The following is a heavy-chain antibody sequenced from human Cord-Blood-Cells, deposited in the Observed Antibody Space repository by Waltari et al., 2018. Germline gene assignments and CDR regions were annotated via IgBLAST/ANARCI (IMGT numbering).Heavy chain of an antibody. D-gene: IGHD3-10*01. Sequence: QVQLVQSGAEVKKPGASVKVYCKASGYTFTGYYMHWVRQAPGTGLEWMGWINPNSGGTNYAQKFQGRVTMTRDTSISTAYMELSRLRSDDTAVYYCAREVTITMVRGVNPFDYWGQGTLVTVSS. J-gene: IGHJ4*02. CDR1: GYTFTGYY. V-gene: IGHV1-2*02. CDR3: AREVTITMVRGVNPFDY. CDR2: INPNSGGT.